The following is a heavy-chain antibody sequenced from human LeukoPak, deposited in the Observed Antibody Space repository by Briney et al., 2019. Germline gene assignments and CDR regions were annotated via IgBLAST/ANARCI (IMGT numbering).Heavy chain of an antibody. CDR2: ISSSSSTI. Sequence: GGSPRLSCAASGFTFSSYSMNWVRQAPGKGLEWVSYISSSSSTIYYADSVEGRFTISRDNAKNSLYLQMNSLRAEDTAVYYCVRDHHRRLYDSQARDTFDIWGRGTMVTVSS. CDR3: VRDHHRRLYDSQARDTFDI. D-gene: IGHD5/OR15-5a*01. J-gene: IGHJ3*02. V-gene: IGHV3-48*01. CDR1: GFTFSSYS.